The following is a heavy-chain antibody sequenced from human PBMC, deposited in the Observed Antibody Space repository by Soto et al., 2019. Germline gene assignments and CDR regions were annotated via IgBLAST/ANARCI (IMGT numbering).Heavy chain of an antibody. Sequence: QVQLVQSGAEVTKPGASVKLSCKASGYTFTSYYIHWVRQAPGQGLEWVAMINPGGGRTKNAQMFQGRVTLTRDTSTGTVDMELSSLTSADTAVYYCARGPSCGGDYYLFDYWGQGSLVTVSS. CDR2: INPGGGRT. CDR3: ARGPSCGGDYYLFDY. CDR1: GYTFTSYY. D-gene: IGHD2-21*02. V-gene: IGHV1-46*01. J-gene: IGHJ4*02.